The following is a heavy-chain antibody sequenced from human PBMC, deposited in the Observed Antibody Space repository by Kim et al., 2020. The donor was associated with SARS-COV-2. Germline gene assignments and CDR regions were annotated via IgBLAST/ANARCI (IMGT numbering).Heavy chain of an antibody. J-gene: IGHJ4*02. D-gene: IGHD3-22*01. CDR3: AKDGKDYYDSSGYNEDFDY. CDR2: ISYDGSNK. CDR1: GFTFSSYG. Sequence: GGSLRLSCAASGFTFSSYGMHWVRQAPGKGLEWVAVISYDGSNKYYADSVKGRFIISRDNSKNTLYLQMNSLRAEDTAVYYCAKDGKDYYDSSGYNEDFDYWGQGTLVTVSS. V-gene: IGHV3-30*18.